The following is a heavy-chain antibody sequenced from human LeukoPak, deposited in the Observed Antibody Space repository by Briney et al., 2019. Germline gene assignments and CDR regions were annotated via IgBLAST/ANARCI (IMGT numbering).Heavy chain of an antibody. V-gene: IGHV3-7*03. J-gene: IGHJ4*02. Sequence: PGRSLRLSCAASGFTFSSYWMSWVRQAPGKGLEWVANIKQDGSEKYYVDSVKGRFTISRDNAKNSLYLQMNSLRAEDTAVYYCARYRHYYGSGSYYNSQYYFDYWGQGTLVTVSS. CDR1: GFTFSSYW. CDR2: IKQDGSEK. CDR3: ARYRHYYGSGSYYNSQYYFDY. D-gene: IGHD3-10*01.